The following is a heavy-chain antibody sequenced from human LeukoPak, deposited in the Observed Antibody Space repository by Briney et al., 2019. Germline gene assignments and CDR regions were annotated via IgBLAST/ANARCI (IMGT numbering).Heavy chain of an antibody. V-gene: IGHV4-61*02. CDR1: GGSISSGSYY. Sequence: SETLSLTCTVSGGSISSGSYYWSWIRQPAGKGLEWIGRIYTSGSTNYNPSLKSRVTISVDTSKNQFSLKLSSVTAADTAVYYCARRVATILDYWGQGTLVTVSS. J-gene: IGHJ4*02. CDR3: ARRVATILDY. D-gene: IGHD5-24*01. CDR2: IYTSGST.